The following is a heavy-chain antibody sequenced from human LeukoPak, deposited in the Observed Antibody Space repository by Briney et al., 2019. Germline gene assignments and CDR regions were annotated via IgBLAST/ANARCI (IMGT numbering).Heavy chain of an antibody. CDR2: INLSGGST. V-gene: IGHV1-46*01. Sequence: GESLKISCKGSGYSFTSYDINWVRQATGQGLEWMGMINLSGGSTSLAQKFQGRVIMTRDMSTSTAYMELTSLRSEDTAVYHCARDDYGGNGGHFDYWGQGTLVTVSS. CDR3: ARDDYGGNGGHFDY. CDR1: GYSFTSYD. J-gene: IGHJ4*02. D-gene: IGHD4-23*01.